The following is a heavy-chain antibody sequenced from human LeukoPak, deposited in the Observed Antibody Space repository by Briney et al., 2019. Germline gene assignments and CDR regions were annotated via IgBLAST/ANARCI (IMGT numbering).Heavy chain of an antibody. CDR3: ARVGAAYQDSNY. V-gene: IGHV1-2*02. CDR2: LNPNSGGT. Sequence: ASVTVSCKTSGYTFTAFFIRWVRQAPGQGLEWMGWLNPNSGGTNYALKFQGRVTMTRDTSISTAYMELSRLRSDDTAVYFFARVGAAYQDSNYWGQGTLVTVSS. D-gene: IGHD1-26*01. J-gene: IGHJ4*02. CDR1: GYTFTAFF.